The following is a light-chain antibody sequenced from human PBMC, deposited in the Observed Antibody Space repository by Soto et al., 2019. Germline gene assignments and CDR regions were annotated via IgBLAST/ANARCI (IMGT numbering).Light chain of an antibody. CDR2: AAS. CDR1: EGVSTN. CDR3: QQYNYWPPFT. Sequence: EIVMTQSPATLSVSPGERATLSCRASEGVSTNLAWYQQKPVQAPRLLIFAASTRATGIPARFSGSGSGTEFTLTISSLQSEDFAVYYCQQYNYWPPFTFGPGTKVDIK. V-gene: IGKV3-15*01. J-gene: IGKJ3*01.